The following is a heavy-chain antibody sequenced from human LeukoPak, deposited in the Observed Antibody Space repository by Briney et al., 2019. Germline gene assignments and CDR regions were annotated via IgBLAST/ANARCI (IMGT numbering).Heavy chain of an antibody. CDR1: GFTFSNYW. CDR2: IKEDGSRI. V-gene: IGHV3-7*01. CDR3: VGSSGWLFDY. D-gene: IGHD6-19*01. J-gene: IGHJ4*02. Sequence: GGSLRLSCAGTGFTFSNYWMNWVRQAPGKGLEWVANIKEDGSRINYVDSVKGRFTISRDNAKNSVYLQMDDLRAEDTAVYYCVGSSGWLFDYWGQGILVAVSS.